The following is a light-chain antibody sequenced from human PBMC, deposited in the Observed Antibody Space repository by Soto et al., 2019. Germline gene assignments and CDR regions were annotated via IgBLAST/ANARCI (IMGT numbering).Light chain of an antibody. V-gene: IGKV3-15*01. Sequence: EILLTQAPAPPSLSPGARATPSFRASQSVSSNLAWYQQKPGQAPRLLIYGASTRATGIPARFSGSGSGTEFTLNISSLQSEDFAVYYCQQYNNRPGTFGQGTKVDIK. CDR1: QSVSSN. CDR2: GAS. J-gene: IGKJ1*01. CDR3: QQYNNRPGT.